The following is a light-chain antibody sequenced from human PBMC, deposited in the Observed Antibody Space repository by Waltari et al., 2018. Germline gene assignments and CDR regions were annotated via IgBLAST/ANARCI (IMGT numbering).Light chain of an antibody. J-gene: IGLJ7*01. V-gene: IGLV3-21*03. Sequence: SYVLTQPPSVSVAPGKTARITCGGNNIGSKSVHWYQQKPGQAPVLVVYDDSDRPSGIPEGFSGSNSGNTATLTIGRVEAGDEADYYCQVWDSSSDHAVFGGGTQLTVL. CDR2: DDS. CDR1: NIGSKS. CDR3: QVWDSSSDHAV.